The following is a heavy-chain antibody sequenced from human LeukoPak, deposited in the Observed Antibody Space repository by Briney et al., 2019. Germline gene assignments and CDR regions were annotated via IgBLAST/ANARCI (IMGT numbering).Heavy chain of an antibody. CDR2: INPNSGGT. Sequence: ASVKVSCKASGYTFTGYYMHWVRQAPGQGLEWMGWINPNSGGTNYAQKFQGRVTMTRDTSISTAYMELSRLRSDDTAVYYRASVSGYSSSWYDYWGQGTLVTVSS. CDR1: GYTFTGYY. V-gene: IGHV1-2*02. D-gene: IGHD6-13*01. J-gene: IGHJ4*02. CDR3: ASVSGYSSSWYDY.